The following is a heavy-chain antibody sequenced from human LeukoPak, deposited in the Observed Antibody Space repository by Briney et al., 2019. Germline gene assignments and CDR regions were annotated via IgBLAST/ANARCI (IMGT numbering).Heavy chain of an antibody. CDR3: ARVPRHANNWNDHYYYYYYMDV. CDR1: GGTFSSYA. V-gene: IGHV1-69*13. D-gene: IGHD1-20*01. J-gene: IGHJ6*03. Sequence: ASVKVSCKASGGTFSSYAISWVRQAPGQGLEWMGGIIPIFGTANYAQKFPGRVTITADESTSTAYMELSSLRSEDTAVYYCARVPRHANNWNDHYYYYYYMDVWGKGTTVTISS. CDR2: IIPIFGTA.